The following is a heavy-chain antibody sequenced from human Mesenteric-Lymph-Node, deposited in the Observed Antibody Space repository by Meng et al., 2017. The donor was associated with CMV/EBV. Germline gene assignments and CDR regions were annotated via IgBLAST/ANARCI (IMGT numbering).Heavy chain of an antibody. D-gene: IGHD6-13*01. CDR3: ARGSSTWYEVPIDY. V-gene: IGHV1-3*01. Sequence: KASGYTFTSYAMHWARQAPGQRLEWMGWINAGNGNTKYSQKFQDRVTITWDTSARTAYMDLSSLRSEDTAVYFCARGSSTWYEVPIDYWGQGTLVTVSS. CDR1: GYTFTSYA. J-gene: IGHJ4*02. CDR2: INAGNGNT.